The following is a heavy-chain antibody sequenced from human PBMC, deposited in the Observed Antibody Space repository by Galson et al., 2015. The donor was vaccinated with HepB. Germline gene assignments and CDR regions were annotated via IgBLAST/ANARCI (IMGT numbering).Heavy chain of an antibody. J-gene: IGHJ4*02. CDR2: IKQDGSEK. V-gene: IGHV3-7*03. Sequence: SLRLSCAASGFTFSSYWMSWVRQAPGKGLEWVANIKQDGSEKYYVDSVEGRFTISRDNAKKSVYLQMNSLRVEDTAVYYCTRDNWSDYWGQGTLVTVSA. D-gene: IGHD1-1*01. CDR3: TRDNWSDY. CDR1: GFTFSSYW.